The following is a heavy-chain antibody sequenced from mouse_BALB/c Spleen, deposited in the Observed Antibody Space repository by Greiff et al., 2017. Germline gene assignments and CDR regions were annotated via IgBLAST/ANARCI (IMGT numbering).Heavy chain of an antibody. CDR2: ISSGGSYT. V-gene: IGHV5-9-4*01. J-gene: IGHJ2*01. D-gene: IGHD1-1*01. CDR3: ARYYGSSYYFDY. Sequence: EVMLVESGGGLVKPGGSLKLSCAASGFTFSSYAMSWVRQSPEKRLEWVAEISSGGSYTYYPDTVTGRFTISRDNAKNTLYLEMSSLRSEDTAMYYCARYYGSSYYFDYWGQGTTLTVSS. CDR1: GFTFSSYA.